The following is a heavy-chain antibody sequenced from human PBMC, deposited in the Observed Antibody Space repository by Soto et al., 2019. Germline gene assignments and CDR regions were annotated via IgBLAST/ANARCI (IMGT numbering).Heavy chain of an antibody. D-gene: IGHD2-8*02. Sequence: VGSLRLSCTSSVFSLSRYGLHWIRHSPGKWLEWVAGLWSNGITRSYADSVKGRFTISRDTSENMLYLQMNSLGAEDTAVYCCARDLSYWYLLIEHWGQGTQVIVS. CDR2: LWSNGITR. V-gene: IGHV3-33*01. CDR3: ARDLSYWYLLIEH. J-gene: IGHJ4*02. CDR1: VFSLSRYG.